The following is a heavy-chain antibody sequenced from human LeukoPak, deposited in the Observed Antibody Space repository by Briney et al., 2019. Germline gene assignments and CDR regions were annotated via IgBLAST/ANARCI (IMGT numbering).Heavy chain of an antibody. CDR1: GFTFSTYA. J-gene: IGHJ4*02. D-gene: IGHD6-19*01. CDR2: ISGSGGGT. CDR3: AQRSGWYYFDY. V-gene: IGHV3-23*01. Sequence: PGGSLRLSCAASGFTFSTYALSWVRKAPGKGLEWVSGISGSGGGTYYADSVEGRFTISRDNSKNTLYLQMDSLRAEDTAVYYCAQRSGWYYFDYWGQGTLVTVSS.